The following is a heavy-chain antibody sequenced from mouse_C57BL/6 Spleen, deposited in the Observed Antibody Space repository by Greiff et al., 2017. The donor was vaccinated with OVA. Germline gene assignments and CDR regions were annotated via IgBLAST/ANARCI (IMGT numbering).Heavy chain of an antibody. CDR1: AYSFTYYA. J-gene: IGHJ2*01. D-gene: IGHD2-5*01. V-gene: IGHV1-62-2*01. CDR2: FYPGSGSI. Sequence: QVQLKESGAELVKPGASVGGGWKASAYSFTYYAIHWVKQRSGQGLEWIGWFYPGSGSITYNEKFKDKATLTADKSSSTVYMELSRLTSEDSAVSSGARHEASYYSNYYFDYWGQGTTVTVSS. CDR3: ARHEASYYSNYYFDY.